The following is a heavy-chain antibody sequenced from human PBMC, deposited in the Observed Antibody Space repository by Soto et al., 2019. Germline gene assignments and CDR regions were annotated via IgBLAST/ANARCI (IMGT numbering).Heavy chain of an antibody. CDR1: GFTFRSYG. V-gene: IGHV3-30*18. Sequence: QVQLVESGGGVVQPGRSLRLSCAASGFTFRSYGMHWVRQAPGKGLEWVAFISYDGSKKYYADSVQGRFTISRDNSKKTVDLQVNSLRPEDTADYYCAKDGRSYGGNRFDSWGQGTLVTVAS. CDR2: ISYDGSKK. D-gene: IGHD4-17*01. J-gene: IGHJ5*01. CDR3: AKDGRSYGGNRFDS.